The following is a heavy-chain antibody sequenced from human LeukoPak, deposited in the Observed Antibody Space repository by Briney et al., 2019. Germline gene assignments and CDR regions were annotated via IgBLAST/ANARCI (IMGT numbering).Heavy chain of an antibody. CDR2: ISAYNGNT. D-gene: IGHD3-3*01. V-gene: IGHV1-18*01. Sequence: GASVKVSCKASGYTFTSYGISWVRQAPGQGLEWMGWISAYNGNTNYAQKLQGRVTMTTDTSTSTAYMELRSLRSDDTAVYYCARDTGAYYDFWSGPYLIDPWGQGTLVTASS. J-gene: IGHJ5*02. CDR1: GYTFTSYG. CDR3: ARDTGAYYDFWSGPYLIDP.